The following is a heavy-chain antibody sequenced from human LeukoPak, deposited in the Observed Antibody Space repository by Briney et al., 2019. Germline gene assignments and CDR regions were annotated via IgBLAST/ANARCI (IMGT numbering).Heavy chain of an antibody. CDR1: GFTFSSYS. D-gene: IGHD4-17*01. CDR3: ARRYSGDSPLDY. Sequence: GGSLRLSCVVSGFTFSSYSMHWVRQAPGKGLEWVAVTLYDGRNEYYADSVKGRFTIYRDNSKNTLHLQMNSLRAEDTALYYCARRYSGDSPLDYWGQGTLVTVSS. V-gene: IGHV3-30*04. J-gene: IGHJ4*02. CDR2: TLYDGRNE.